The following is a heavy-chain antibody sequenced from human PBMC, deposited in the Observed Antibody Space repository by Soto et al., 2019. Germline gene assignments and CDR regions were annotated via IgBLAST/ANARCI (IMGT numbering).Heavy chain of an antibody. Sequence: GGSLRLSCAASGFTFSSYSMNWVRQAPGKGLEWVSYISSSSSTIYYADPVKGRFTISRDNAKNSLYLQMNSLRDEDTAVYYCARWELRYSYGEYYYGMDVWGQGTTVTVSS. CDR1: GFTFSSYS. CDR2: ISSSSSTI. D-gene: IGHD5-18*01. J-gene: IGHJ6*02. V-gene: IGHV3-48*02. CDR3: ARWELRYSYGEYYYGMDV.